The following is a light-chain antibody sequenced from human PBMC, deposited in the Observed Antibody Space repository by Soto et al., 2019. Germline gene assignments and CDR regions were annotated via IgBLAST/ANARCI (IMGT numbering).Light chain of an antibody. Sequence: EIVLTQSPGTLSLSPGERATLSCRASQSVSSNYLAWYQQKHGQAPRLLIYGASSRATGIPDRCSGSGSRTDFTLTIRRLEPEDFAVYYCHQYGTSRYTFGQGTKLESK. CDR1: QSVSSNY. CDR2: GAS. CDR3: HQYGTSRYT. J-gene: IGKJ2*01. V-gene: IGKV3-20*01.